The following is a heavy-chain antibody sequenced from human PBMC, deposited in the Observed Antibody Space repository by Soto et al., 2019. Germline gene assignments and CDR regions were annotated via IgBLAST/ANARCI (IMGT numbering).Heavy chain of an antibody. J-gene: IGHJ4*02. CDR3: ARAVVAYGRSGSSWGFDY. D-gene: IGHD1-26*01. V-gene: IGHV4-61*01. CDR1: GGSVSSGSYY. CDR2: IYYSGST. Sequence: PSETLSLTCTVSGGSVSSGSYYWSWIRQPPGKGLEWNGYIYYSGSTNYNPSLKSRVTISVDTSKNQFSLKLSSVTAADTAVYYCARAVVAYGRSGSSWGFDYWGQGTLVTVSS.